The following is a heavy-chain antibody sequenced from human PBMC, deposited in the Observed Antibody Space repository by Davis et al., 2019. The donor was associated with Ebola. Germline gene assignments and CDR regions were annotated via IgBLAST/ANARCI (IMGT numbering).Heavy chain of an antibody. CDR1: GFTFSTYW. Sequence: PGGSLRLSCAASGFTFSTYWMPWVRQAPGKGLVWVSRIYSDGSSTNYADSVKGRFTISRDNAKNTLYLQMNSLRAEDTAVYYCARVKMGIDAFDIWGQGTMVTVSS. CDR3: ARVKMGIDAFDI. D-gene: IGHD7-27*01. J-gene: IGHJ3*02. V-gene: IGHV3-74*01. CDR2: IYSDGSST.